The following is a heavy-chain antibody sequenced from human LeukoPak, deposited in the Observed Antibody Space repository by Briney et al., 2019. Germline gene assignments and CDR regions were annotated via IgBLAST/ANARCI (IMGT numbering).Heavy chain of an antibody. J-gene: IGHJ4*02. CDR2: ISYRGST. Sequence: SETLSLTCTVSSGSVSSGSYYWSWIRQPPGKGLEWIGYISYRGSTNYNPSLKSRVTISVDTSKNQFSLKLSSVTAADTAVYYCARGGWYYFYWGQGTLVTVSS. V-gene: IGHV4-61*01. CDR1: SGSVSSGSYY. D-gene: IGHD6-19*01. CDR3: ARGGWYYFY.